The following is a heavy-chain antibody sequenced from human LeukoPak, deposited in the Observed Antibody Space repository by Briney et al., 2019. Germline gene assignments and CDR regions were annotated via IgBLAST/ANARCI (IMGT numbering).Heavy chain of an antibody. Sequence: GGSLRLSCAASGFTFSSYAMSWVRQAPGKGLEWVSAISGSGGSTHYADSVKGRFTISRDNPKNTLYLQMNSLRAEDTAVYYCAKAKGYSYGYATVYFDYWGQGTLVTVSS. CDR3: AKAKGYSYGYATVYFDY. CDR2: ISGSGGST. J-gene: IGHJ4*02. D-gene: IGHD5-18*01. CDR1: GFTFSSYA. V-gene: IGHV3-23*01.